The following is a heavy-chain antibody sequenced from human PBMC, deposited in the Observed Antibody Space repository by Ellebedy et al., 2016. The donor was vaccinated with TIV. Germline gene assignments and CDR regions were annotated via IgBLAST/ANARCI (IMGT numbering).Heavy chain of an antibody. CDR1: GGSISSSNW. D-gene: IGHD3-10*01. CDR3: ARQYGPRRGWFDP. Sequence: SETLSLTCAVSGGSISSSNWWSWVRQPPGKGLEWIGEIYHSGSTNYNPSLKSRVTISVDKSKNQFSLKLSSVTAADTAVYYCARQYGPRRGWFDPWGQGTLVTVSS. J-gene: IGHJ5*02. CDR2: IYHSGST. V-gene: IGHV4-4*02.